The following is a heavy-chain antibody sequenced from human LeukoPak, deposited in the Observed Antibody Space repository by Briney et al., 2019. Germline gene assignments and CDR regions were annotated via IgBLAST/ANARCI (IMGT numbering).Heavy chain of an antibody. CDR2: ISGSGGST. V-gene: IGHV3-23*01. Sequence: GGSLRLSCAASGVTLSSFAMSWARQAPGKGLEWVSAISGSGGSTYYADSVKGRFTISRDNSKNTLYLQMNSLRAEDTAVYYCAKDPSYYYDSSGWDWGQGTLVTVSS. CDR3: AKDPSYYYDSSGWD. CDR1: GVTLSSFA. D-gene: IGHD3-22*01. J-gene: IGHJ4*02.